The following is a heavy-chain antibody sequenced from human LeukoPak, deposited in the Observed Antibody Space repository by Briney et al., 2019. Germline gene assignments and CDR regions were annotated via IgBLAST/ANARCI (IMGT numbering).Heavy chain of an antibody. V-gene: IGHV4-39*07. CDR2: IYYSGST. CDR1: GGSISSSSYY. J-gene: IGHJ4*02. CDR3: ATLDHDVLSGYSHLDN. Sequence: PSETLSLTCTVSGGSISSSSYYWGWIRQPPGKGLEWIGSIYYSGSTYYNPSLKSRVTISVDTSKNQFSLKLSSVTAADTAVYYCATLDHDVLSGYSHLDNWGQGTLVIVSS. D-gene: IGHD3-3*01.